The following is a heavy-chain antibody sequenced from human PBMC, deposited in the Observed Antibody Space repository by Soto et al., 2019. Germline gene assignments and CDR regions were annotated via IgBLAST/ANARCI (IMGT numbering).Heavy chain of an antibody. D-gene: IGHD6-19*01. CDR3: AKAYSTGWKLYDYDY. J-gene: IGHJ1*01. CDR2: FTEGNT. CDR1: GFTFRSYG. Sequence: EVQLLESGGGLVQPGGSLRLSCAASGFTFRSYGMSWVRQAPGKGLEWVYSFTEGNTYYADSVKGRFTISRDNSTYPLYLQMTSLGAADTAIYYWAKAYSTGWKLYDYDYWGQGTLVTVPS. V-gene: IGHV3-23*01.